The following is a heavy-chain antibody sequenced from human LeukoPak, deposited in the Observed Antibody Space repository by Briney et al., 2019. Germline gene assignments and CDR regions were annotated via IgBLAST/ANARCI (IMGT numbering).Heavy chain of an antibody. Sequence: SETLSPTCTVSGGSISSYYWSWIRQPPGKGLEWIGYIYYSGSTNYNPSLKSRVTISVDTSKNQFSLKLSSVTAADTAAYYCARQGGGFWYFDLWGRGTLVTVSS. CDR1: GGSISSYY. V-gene: IGHV4-59*08. CDR2: IYYSGST. CDR3: ARQGGGFWYFDL. J-gene: IGHJ2*01. D-gene: IGHD6-25*01.